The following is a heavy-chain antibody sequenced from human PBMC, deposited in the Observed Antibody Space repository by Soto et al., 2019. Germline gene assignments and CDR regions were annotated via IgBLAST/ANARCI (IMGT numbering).Heavy chain of an antibody. CDR1: NGSISSRSSY. CDR2: IYYIGNT. CDR3: XXXXXGAKGYYFEN. J-gene: IGHJ4*02. Sequence: QLQLQESGSGLVKPSETLSLTCIVSNGSISSRSSYWGWIRQTPGKGREWIGSIYYIGNTYYNPSLKSRVTISIDXSKXXXXXXXXXXXXXXXXXXXXXXXXXGAKGYYFENWGQGALVTVSS. V-gene: IGHV4-39*01.